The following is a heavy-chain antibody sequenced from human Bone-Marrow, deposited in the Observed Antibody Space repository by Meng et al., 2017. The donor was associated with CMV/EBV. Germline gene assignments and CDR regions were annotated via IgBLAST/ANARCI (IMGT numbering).Heavy chain of an antibody. J-gene: IGHJ5*02. D-gene: IGHD3-3*01. CDR3: ARFISYYDFWSGYYKRDWFDP. Sequence: SETLSLTCTVSGGSISSGDYYWSWIRQPPGKGLEWIGYIYYSGSTYYNPSLKSRVTISVDTSKNQFSLKLSSVTAADTAVYYCARFISYYDFWSGYYKRDWFDPWGQGTLVTFSS. CDR1: GGSISSGDYY. CDR2: IYYSGST. V-gene: IGHV4-30-4*08.